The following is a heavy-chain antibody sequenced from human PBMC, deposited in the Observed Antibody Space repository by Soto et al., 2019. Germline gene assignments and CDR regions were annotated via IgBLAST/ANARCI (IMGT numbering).Heavy chain of an antibody. V-gene: IGHV4-59*01. CDR2: IHYSGTT. Sequence: SETLSLTCTVSGGSMRNYFWTWIRQPPGKGLEGIGYIHYSGTTSFFPSYNPSLRSRVTISEDTSKNQFSLKLLPVTTADTAVYFCAAGEASSRNLAPYYLDFWGQGTLVTVSS. J-gene: IGHJ4*02. D-gene: IGHD6-13*01. CDR3: AAGEASSRNLAPYYLDF. CDR1: GGSMRNYF.